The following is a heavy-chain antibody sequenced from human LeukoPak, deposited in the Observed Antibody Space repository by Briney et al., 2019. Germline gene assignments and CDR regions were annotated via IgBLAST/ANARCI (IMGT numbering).Heavy chain of an antibody. CDR1: GYSFTSYW. Sequence: PGESLKISCKGSGYSFTSYWIGWVRQMPGKGLEWMGIIYPGDSDIRYSPSFQGQVTISADKSISTAYLQWSSLKPSDTAMYYCARQNFWSGYYTPPYYYYYYMDVWGKGTTVTVSS. J-gene: IGHJ6*03. CDR3: ARQNFWSGYYTPPYYYYYYMDV. D-gene: IGHD3-3*01. CDR2: IYPGDSDI. V-gene: IGHV5-51*01.